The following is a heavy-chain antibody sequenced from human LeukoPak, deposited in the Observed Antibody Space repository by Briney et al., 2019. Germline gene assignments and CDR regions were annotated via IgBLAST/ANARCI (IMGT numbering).Heavy chain of an antibody. Sequence: GGSLRLSCAASGFTFSNYGMHWIRQAPGKGLEWVAFIRYDGSNKYYADSVKGRFTISRDNSKNTLYLQMNSLRAEDTAVYYCAKVPAAIQTIDYWGQGTLVTVSS. D-gene: IGHD2-2*02. V-gene: IGHV3-30*02. CDR3: AKVPAAIQTIDY. J-gene: IGHJ4*02. CDR1: GFTFSNYG. CDR2: IRYDGSNK.